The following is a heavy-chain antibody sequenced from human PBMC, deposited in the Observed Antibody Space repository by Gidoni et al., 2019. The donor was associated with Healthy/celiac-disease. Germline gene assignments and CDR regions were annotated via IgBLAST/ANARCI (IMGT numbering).Heavy chain of an antibody. V-gene: IGHV4-4*07. J-gene: IGHJ6*02. CDR3: ARGLVITSVYYYYGMDV. Sequence: QVQLQESGPGLVKPSETLSLTCTVSGGSISSYYWSWIRQPAGKGLEWSGRIYTSGSTNYNPSLKSRVTMSVDTSKNQFSLKLSSVTAADTAVYYCARGLVITSVYYYYGMDVWGQGTTVTVSS. CDR1: GGSISSYY. D-gene: IGHD3-16*01. CDR2: IYTSGST.